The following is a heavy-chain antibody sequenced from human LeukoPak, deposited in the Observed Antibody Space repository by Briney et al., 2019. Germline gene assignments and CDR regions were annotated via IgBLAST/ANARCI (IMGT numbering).Heavy chain of an antibody. Sequence: PSETLSHTCAVYGGSFSGYYWSWIRQPPGKGLEWIGEINHSGSTNYNPSLKSRVTISVDTSKNQFSLKLSSVTAADTAVYYCASSYSSGWYRRVLWGQGTLVTVSS. CDR1: GGSFSGYY. D-gene: IGHD6-19*01. V-gene: IGHV4-34*01. CDR3: ASSYSSGWYRRVL. J-gene: IGHJ4*02. CDR2: INHSGST.